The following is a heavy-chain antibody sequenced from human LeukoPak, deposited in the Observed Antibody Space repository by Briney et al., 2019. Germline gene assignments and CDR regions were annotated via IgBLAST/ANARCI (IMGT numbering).Heavy chain of an antibody. CDR2: VNPNSGGT. J-gene: IGHJ5*02. CDR3: ARDLRSSGNWFDP. V-gene: IGHV1-2*02. D-gene: IGHD6-25*01. CDR1: GYTFTSYY. Sequence: ASVKVSCKASGYTFTSYYMHWVRQAPGQGLEWMGWVNPNSGGTNYAQKFQGRVTMTRDTSISTAYMELSRLRSDDTAVYYCARDLRSSGNWFDPWGQGTLVTVSS.